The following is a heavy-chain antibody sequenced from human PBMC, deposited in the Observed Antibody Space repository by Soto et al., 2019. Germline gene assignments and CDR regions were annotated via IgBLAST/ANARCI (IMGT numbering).Heavy chain of an antibody. CDR3: AKDGKWFGELLPQDY. V-gene: IGHV3-48*01. J-gene: IGHJ4*02. D-gene: IGHD3-10*01. CDR1: GFTFSNYH. Sequence: EVQLVESGGGLVQPGGSLRLSCAASGFTFSNYHMTWVRQAPGKGLEWLSYISSTSTTIYYADSVRGRFTISRDNVKNSLYLRMDSLRAEDTAVYYCAKDGKWFGELLPQDYWGQGTLVTVSS. CDR2: ISSTSTTI.